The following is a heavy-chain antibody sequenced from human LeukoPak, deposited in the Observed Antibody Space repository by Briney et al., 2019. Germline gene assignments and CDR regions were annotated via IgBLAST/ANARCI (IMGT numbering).Heavy chain of an antibody. CDR1: GGSFSGYY. D-gene: IGHD6-25*01. V-gene: IGHV4-34*01. Sequence: PSETLSLTCAVYGGSFSGYYWSWIRQPPGKGLEWIGEINHSGSTNYNPSLKSRVTISVDTSKNQFSLKLSSVTAADTAVYYCAREGSGADNWGQGTLVTVSS. CDR3: AREGSGADN. CDR2: INHSGST. J-gene: IGHJ4*02.